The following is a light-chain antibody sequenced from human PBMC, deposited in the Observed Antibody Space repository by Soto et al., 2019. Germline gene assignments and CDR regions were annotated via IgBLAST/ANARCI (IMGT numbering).Light chain of an antibody. CDR2: AAS. J-gene: IGKJ2*01. CDR1: QSISSSY. V-gene: IGKV3-20*01. Sequence: EIVLTQSPGTLSLSPGERATLSCRASQSISSSYLAWYQQKPGQAPRLLIYAASSRAYGIPDRFSGSGSGTDSPLTISRLEPEDFAVYYGQQYGSSSYTFGQGTQLEIK. CDR3: QQYGSSSYT.